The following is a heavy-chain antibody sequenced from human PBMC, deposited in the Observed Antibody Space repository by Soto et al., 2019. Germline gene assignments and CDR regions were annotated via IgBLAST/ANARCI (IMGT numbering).Heavy chain of an antibody. D-gene: IGHD4-17*01. V-gene: IGHV3-9*02. CDR1: GFTADDYA. CDR2: ISSNSDTI. CDR3: AKDMKWGGMTTIHYFDS. J-gene: IGHJ4*02. Sequence: EVQLVESGGGLVQPGRSLRLSCVASGFTADDYALHWVRQAPGKGLEWVSGISSNSDTIHYADSVKGRFTISRDNAKNSLFLQMNRLRPEGTAVYYCAKDMKWGGMTTIHYFDSWGQGTLVTVSS.